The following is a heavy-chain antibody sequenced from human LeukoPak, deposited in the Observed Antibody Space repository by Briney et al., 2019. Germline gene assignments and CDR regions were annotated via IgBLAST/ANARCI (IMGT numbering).Heavy chain of an antibody. CDR2: IIPIFGTA. V-gene: IGHV1-69*13. Sequence: SVTVSCKASGGTFSSYAISWVRQAPGQGLEWMGGIIPIFGTANYAQKFQGRVTMTADESTSTAYMELSSLRSEDTAVYYCARNYDSSGYYWAFDYWGQGTLVTVSS. J-gene: IGHJ4*02. CDR3: ARNYDSSGYYWAFDY. D-gene: IGHD3-22*01. CDR1: GGTFSSYA.